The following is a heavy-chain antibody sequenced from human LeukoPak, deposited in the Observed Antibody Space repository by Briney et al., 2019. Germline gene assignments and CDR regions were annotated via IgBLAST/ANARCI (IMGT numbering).Heavy chain of an antibody. Sequence: SETLSLTCAVYGGSFSGYYWSWIRQPPGKGLEWIGEINHSGSTNYNPSLKSRVTISVDTSKNQFSLKLSSVTAADTAVYYCATLANYDFWSGPYYYYVDVWGKGTTVTVSS. CDR2: INHSGST. V-gene: IGHV4-34*01. CDR3: ATLANYDFWSGPYYYYVDV. D-gene: IGHD3-3*01. CDR1: GGSFSGYY. J-gene: IGHJ6*03.